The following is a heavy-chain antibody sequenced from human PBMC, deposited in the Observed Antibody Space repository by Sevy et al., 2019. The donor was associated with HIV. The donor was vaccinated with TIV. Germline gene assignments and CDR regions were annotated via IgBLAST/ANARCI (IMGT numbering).Heavy chain of an antibody. CDR1: GFTFSSFA. J-gene: IGHJ4*02. Sequence: GGSLRPSCAASGFTFSSFAMSWVRQAPGKGLEWVSAISGSGGSTYYADSVKGRFTISRDNSKNTLYLQMNSLRAEDTAVYYCAKDYTVTGYFDYWGQGTLVTVSS. V-gene: IGHV3-23*01. CDR3: AKDYTVTGYFDY. CDR2: ISGSGGST. D-gene: IGHD4-17*01.